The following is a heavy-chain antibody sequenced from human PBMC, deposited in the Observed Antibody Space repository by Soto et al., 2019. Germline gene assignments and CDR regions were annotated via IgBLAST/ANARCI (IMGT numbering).Heavy chain of an antibody. V-gene: IGHV1-8*01. CDR3: ARSVGGSNVNFDY. CDR2: MNPDSGNT. Sequence: ASVKVSCKASGYTFTSYDINWVRQATGQGPEWMGWMNPDSGNTGYVQKFQGRVTMTRNTAISTAYMELSSLRSEDTAVYYCARSVGGSNVNFDYWGHGTQVTVSS. CDR1: GYTFTSYD. J-gene: IGHJ4*01. D-gene: IGHD3-10*01.